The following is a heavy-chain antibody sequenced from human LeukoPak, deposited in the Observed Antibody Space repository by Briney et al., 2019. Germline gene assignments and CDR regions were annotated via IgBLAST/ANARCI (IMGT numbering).Heavy chain of an antibody. CDR1: GFSFSSYA. CDR3: ARAPGGYDTSGYYDC. V-gene: IGHV3-30*04. CDR2: ISYDGSNK. Sequence: GGSLRLSCAASGFSFSSYAMHWVRQAPGKGLEWVAVISYDGSNKYYADSVKGRFTMSRDNSKNSLYLQMNSLRADDTAVFYCARAPGGYDTSGYYDCWGQGTLVTVSS. D-gene: IGHD3-22*01. J-gene: IGHJ4*02.